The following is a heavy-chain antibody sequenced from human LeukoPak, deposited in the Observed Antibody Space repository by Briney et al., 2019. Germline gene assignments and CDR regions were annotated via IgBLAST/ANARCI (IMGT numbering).Heavy chain of an antibody. CDR3: ARVYYYGSGSPNN. CDR2: ISSSGSTI. V-gene: IGHV3-48*03. CDR1: EFTFSSYE. J-gene: IGHJ4*02. Sequence: PGGSLRLSCAASEFTFSSYEMNWVRQAPGKGLEWVSYISSSGSTIYYADSVKGRFTISRDNAKNSLYLQMNSLRAEDTAVYYCARVYYYGSGSPNNWGQGTLVTVSS. D-gene: IGHD3-10*01.